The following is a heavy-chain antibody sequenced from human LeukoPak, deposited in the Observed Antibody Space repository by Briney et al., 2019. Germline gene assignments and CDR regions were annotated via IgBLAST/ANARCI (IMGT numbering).Heavy chain of an antibody. V-gene: IGHV3-23*01. CDR1: GFTFSSYA. Sequence: PGGSLRLSCAASGFTFSSYAMSWVRQAPGKGLKWVSTISGSGTATYYADSVKGRFTISRDNSKNTLYLQMNGLRAEDTAVYYCAKESNWNDGRFNYFDYWGQGTLVTVSS. CDR3: AKESNWNDGRFNYFDY. D-gene: IGHD1-20*01. CDR2: ISGSGTAT. J-gene: IGHJ4*02.